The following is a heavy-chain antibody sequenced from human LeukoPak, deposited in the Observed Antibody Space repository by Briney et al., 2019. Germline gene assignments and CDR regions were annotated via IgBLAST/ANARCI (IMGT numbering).Heavy chain of an antibody. CDR2: ISGDGSST. D-gene: IGHD2-2*02. CDR3: AKGLSINWFDP. CDR1: GFSFSNSW. Sequence: GGSLRLSCAASGFSFSNSWMHWVSQAPGKGLVCVSRISGDGSSTSYADSVKGRFTVSRDNAKNTLYLQMNSLRAEDTAVYYCAKGLSINWFDPWGQGTLVTVSS. V-gene: IGHV3-74*01. J-gene: IGHJ5*02.